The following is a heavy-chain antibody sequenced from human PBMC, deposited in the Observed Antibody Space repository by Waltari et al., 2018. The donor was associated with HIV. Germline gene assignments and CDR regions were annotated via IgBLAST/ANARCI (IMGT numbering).Heavy chain of an antibody. V-gene: IGHV3-33*01. D-gene: IGHD3-22*01. CDR2: IWLDGSNK. Sequence: QVQLVESGGGVVQPGRSLRLSCAASGFTFSSYGLHWVRQAPGKGLEWVAVIWLDGSNKYYADSGKGRFTISRDNSKNTLYLQMNSLRAEDTAVYYCASSYYDSSGYFDYWGQGTLVTVSS. CDR3: ASSYYDSSGYFDY. CDR1: GFTFSSYG. J-gene: IGHJ4*02.